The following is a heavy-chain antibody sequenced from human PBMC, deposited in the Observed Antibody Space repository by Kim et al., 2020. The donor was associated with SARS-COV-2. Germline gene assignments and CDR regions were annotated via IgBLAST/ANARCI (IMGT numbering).Heavy chain of an antibody. V-gene: IGHV3-48*03. Sequence: GGSLRLSCAASGFTFSSYEMNWVRQAPGKGLEWVSYISSSGSTIYYADSVKGRFTISRDNAKNSLYLQMNSLRAEDTAVYYCARPYGSGWYGGWFDPWGQGTLVTVSS. J-gene: IGHJ5*02. CDR1: GFTFSSYE. CDR2: ISSSGSTI. CDR3: ARPYGSGWYGGWFDP. D-gene: IGHD6-19*01.